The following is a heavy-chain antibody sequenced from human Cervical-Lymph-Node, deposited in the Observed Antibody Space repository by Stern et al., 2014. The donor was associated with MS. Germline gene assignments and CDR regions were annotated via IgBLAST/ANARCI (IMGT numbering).Heavy chain of an antibody. V-gene: IGHV1-2*02. Sequence: QVQLQQSGTEVKKPGASVRVSCMASGYTFTDYHLHWLRQAPGQGLEWMGWINPNSGGTNFAQKFQGRVTMTTDTSINTSYMELYRLRSDDTAVYYCARIAKTLVPSGAFDIWGQGTMVSVSS. CDR3: ARIAKTLVPSGAFDI. CDR1: GYTFTDYH. D-gene: IGHD2-2*01. J-gene: IGHJ3*02. CDR2: INPNSGGT.